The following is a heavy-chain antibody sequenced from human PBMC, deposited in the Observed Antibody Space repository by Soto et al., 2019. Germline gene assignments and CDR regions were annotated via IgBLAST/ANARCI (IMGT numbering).Heavy chain of an antibody. CDR2: IRGKANNYAT. CDR1: GVTFIDSA. CDR3: TRRTYDSGDYYYPYDY. V-gene: IGHV3-73*01. Sequence: GGFLRLSCAASGVTFIDSAMHWVRQTSGKGLEWVGRIRGKANNYATLYAASVKGRFTISRDDSKNTAYLQMNSLKTEDSALYYCTRRTYDSGDYYYPYDYWGQGALVTVSS. J-gene: IGHJ4*02. D-gene: IGHD3-22*01.